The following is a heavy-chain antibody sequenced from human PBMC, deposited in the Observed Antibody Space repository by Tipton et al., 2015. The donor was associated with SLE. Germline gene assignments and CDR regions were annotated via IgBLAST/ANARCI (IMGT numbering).Heavy chain of an antibody. CDR1: GGSISSYY. CDR2: IYHSGST. Sequence: TLSLTCTVSGGSISSYYWSWIRQPPGKGLEWIGYIYHSGSTNYNPSLKSRVTISVDTSKNQFSLKLSSVTAADTAVYYCAREVTAIGAFDIWGQGTMVTVSS. J-gene: IGHJ3*02. CDR3: AREVTAIGAFDI. V-gene: IGHV4-59*12. D-gene: IGHD2-21*02.